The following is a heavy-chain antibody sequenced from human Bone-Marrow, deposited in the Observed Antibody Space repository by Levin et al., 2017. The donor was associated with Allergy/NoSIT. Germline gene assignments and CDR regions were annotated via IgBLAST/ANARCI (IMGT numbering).Heavy chain of an antibody. J-gene: IGHJ6*03. V-gene: IGHV3-74*01. CDR1: GFTFSSYW. Sequence: GESLKISCAASGFTFSSYWMHWVRQAPGKGLVWVSRINSDGSSTSYADSVKGRFTISRDNAKNTLYLQMNSLRAEDTAVYYCARDEVKIAAADPIYYYYYMDVWGKGTTVTVSS. D-gene: IGHD6-13*01. CDR2: INSDGSST. CDR3: ARDEVKIAAADPIYYYYYMDV.